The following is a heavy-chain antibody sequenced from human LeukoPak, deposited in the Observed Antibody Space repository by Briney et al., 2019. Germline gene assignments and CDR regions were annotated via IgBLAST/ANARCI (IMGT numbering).Heavy chain of an antibody. Sequence: GSLRLSCAASGFTVSSNYMSWVRQAPGKGLEWVSVIYSGGSTYYADSVKGRFTISRDNSKNTLYLQMNSLRAEDTAVYYCARGDYYGSGSSLFDYWGQGTLVTVSS. D-gene: IGHD3-10*01. CDR2: IYSGGST. V-gene: IGHV3-66*01. CDR1: GFTVSSNY. J-gene: IGHJ4*02. CDR3: ARGDYYGSGSSLFDY.